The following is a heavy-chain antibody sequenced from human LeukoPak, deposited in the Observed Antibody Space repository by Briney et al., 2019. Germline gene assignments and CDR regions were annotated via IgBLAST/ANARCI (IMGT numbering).Heavy chain of an antibody. Sequence: ASVKVSCKASGYTFNTYGITWVRQAPGQGLEWMGWISVSNGNTKYAQKFRGRVTLITDTSTSTAYMELRSLTSDDTAVYYCARVTMVTTSPWSWGPKKIGQEVTWHDPWGQRTLVTVSS. D-gene: IGHD4/OR15-4a*01. CDR1: GYTFNTYG. CDR3: ARVTMVTTSPWSWGPKKIGQEVTWHDP. V-gene: IGHV1-18*01. J-gene: IGHJ5*02. CDR2: ISVSNGNT.